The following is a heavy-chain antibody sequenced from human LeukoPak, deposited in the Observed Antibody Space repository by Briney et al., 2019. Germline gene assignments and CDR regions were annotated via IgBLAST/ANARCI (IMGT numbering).Heavy chain of an antibody. D-gene: IGHD3-22*01. V-gene: IGHV1-69*04. Sequence: PVASVKVSCKASGGTFSSYAISWVRQAPGQGLEWMGRIIPILGIANYAQKFQGRVTITADKSTSTAYMELSSLRSEDTAVYYCASELDYYDSSGYDYWGQGTLVTVS. J-gene: IGHJ4*02. CDR3: ASELDYYDSSGYDY. CDR2: IIPILGIA. CDR1: GGTFSSYA.